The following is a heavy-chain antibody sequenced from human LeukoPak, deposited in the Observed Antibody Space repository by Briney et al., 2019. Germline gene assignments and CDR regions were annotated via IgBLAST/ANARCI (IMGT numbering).Heavy chain of an antibody. CDR3: ARCSRYCSGGSCYSFTCDY. CDR2: IYPGDSDT. Sequence: GESLKISCKGSGSSFTSYWIGWVRQMPGKGLEWMGIIYPGDSDTRYSPSFQGQVTISADKSISTAYLQWSSLKASDTAMYYCARCSRYCSGGSCYSFTCDYWGQGTLVTVSS. CDR1: GSSFTSYW. V-gene: IGHV5-51*01. D-gene: IGHD2-15*01. J-gene: IGHJ4*02.